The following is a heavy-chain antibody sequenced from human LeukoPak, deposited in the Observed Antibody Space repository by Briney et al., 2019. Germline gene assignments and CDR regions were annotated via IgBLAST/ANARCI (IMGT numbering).Heavy chain of an antibody. Sequence: GGSLRLSCAASGFTFSSYAMSWVRQAPGKGLDWVSAISGSGDSTYYEDSVKGRFTISRDNAKNTLYLQMNSLRAEDTAVYYCAKSSSSPRLFDYWGQGTMVTVSS. J-gene: IGHJ4*02. CDR1: GFTFSSYA. CDR2: ISGSGDST. CDR3: AKSSSSPRLFDY. V-gene: IGHV3-23*01. D-gene: IGHD6-6*01.